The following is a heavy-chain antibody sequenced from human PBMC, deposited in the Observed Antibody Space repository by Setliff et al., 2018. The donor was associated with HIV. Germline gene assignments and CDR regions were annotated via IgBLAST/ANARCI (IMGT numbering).Heavy chain of an antibody. J-gene: IGHJ4*02. D-gene: IGHD2-21*01. CDR1: GSTFSNYD. Sequence: RASVKVSCKASGSTFSNYDINWVRQATGQGLEWMGWMNPNSGNTGYAQKSQGRFTITADESTSTAYMELYNLRSEDTAMYYCTRGRGIIGALVYWGQGTLVTVSS. CDR2: MNPNSGNT. CDR3: TRGRGIIGALVY. V-gene: IGHV1-8*03.